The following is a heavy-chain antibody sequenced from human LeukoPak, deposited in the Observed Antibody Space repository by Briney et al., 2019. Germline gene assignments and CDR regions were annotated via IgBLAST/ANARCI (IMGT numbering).Heavy chain of an antibody. CDR2: ISGSGGST. Sequence: GGSLRLSRAASGFTFSSYAMSWVRQAPGKGLEWVSAISGSGGSTYYADSVKGRFTISRDNSKNTLYLQMNSLRAEDTAVYYCALSGSYSGPFDYWGQGTLVTVSS. D-gene: IGHD1-26*01. CDR3: ALSGSYSGPFDY. J-gene: IGHJ4*02. CDR1: GFTFSSYA. V-gene: IGHV3-23*01.